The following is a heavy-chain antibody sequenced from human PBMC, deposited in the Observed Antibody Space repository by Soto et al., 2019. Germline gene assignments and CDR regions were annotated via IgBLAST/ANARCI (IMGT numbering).Heavy chain of an antibody. CDR1: GGSVSSGDYY. Sequence: SETLSLTCSVSGGSVSSGDYYWSWIRQNPGKGLEWIGYIFHSGNTYYNPSLKSRVSISVDTSKNHFSLKLSSVNAADTAVYYCARDGFGFYAFDIWGQGTMVTV. CDR3: ARDGFGFYAFDI. CDR2: IFHSGNT. V-gene: IGHV4-31*03. D-gene: IGHD3-16*01. J-gene: IGHJ3*02.